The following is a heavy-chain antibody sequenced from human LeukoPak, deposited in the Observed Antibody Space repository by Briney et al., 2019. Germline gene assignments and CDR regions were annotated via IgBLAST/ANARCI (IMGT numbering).Heavy chain of an antibody. Sequence: GGSLRLSCAASRFTFSNYWMSWVRQAPGKGLEWVANIKQDGSEKNYVGSVNGRFTISRDNAKNALYLQMNRLRVEDTAVYYCAREERESGGWDVWGQGTTVTVSS. J-gene: IGHJ6*02. V-gene: IGHV3-7*04. CDR3: AREERESGGWDV. CDR1: RFTFSNYW. CDR2: IKQDGSEK. D-gene: IGHD1-1*01.